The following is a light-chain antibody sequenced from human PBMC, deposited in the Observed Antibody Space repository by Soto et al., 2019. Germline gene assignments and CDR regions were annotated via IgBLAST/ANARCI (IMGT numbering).Light chain of an antibody. V-gene: IGKV3-11*01. Sequence: EIVLTQSPATLSLSPGERATLSCRTSQSVSSYFAWYQQKPGRAPRLLIYDASNRATGIPARFIGRGSGTDFTLTISSLVPEYVAVYYCQQRSNWPITFGQGTRLEIK. CDR1: QSVSSY. CDR3: QQRSNWPIT. CDR2: DAS. J-gene: IGKJ5*01.